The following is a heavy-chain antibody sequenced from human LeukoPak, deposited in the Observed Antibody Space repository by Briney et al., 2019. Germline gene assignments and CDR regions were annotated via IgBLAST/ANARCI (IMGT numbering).Heavy chain of an antibody. J-gene: IGHJ4*02. Sequence: PGGSLRLSCAASGFTFTTFTMHWVRQAPGKGLEWVSSISSSSTYIFYADSVRGRFIISRDNAENSLCLQMNSLRADDTAVYYCARDGGYSSSWSDPFDYWGQGTLVTVSS. CDR2: ISSSSTYI. CDR3: ARDGGYSSSWSDPFDY. D-gene: IGHD6-13*01. V-gene: IGHV3-21*06. CDR1: GFTFTTFT.